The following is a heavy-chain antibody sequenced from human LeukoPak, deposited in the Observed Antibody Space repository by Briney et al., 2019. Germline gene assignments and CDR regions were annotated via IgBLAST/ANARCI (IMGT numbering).Heavy chain of an antibody. Sequence: SETLSLTCTVSGGSISSGGYYWSWIRQHPGKGLEWIGYIYYSGSTYYNPSLKSRVTISVDTSKNQFSLKLSSVTAADTAVYYCARKAVTRYYYYGMDVWGRGTTVTVSS. CDR2: IYYSGST. D-gene: IGHD1-14*01. CDR3: ARKAVTRYYYYGMDV. J-gene: IGHJ6*02. V-gene: IGHV4-31*03. CDR1: GGSISSGGYY.